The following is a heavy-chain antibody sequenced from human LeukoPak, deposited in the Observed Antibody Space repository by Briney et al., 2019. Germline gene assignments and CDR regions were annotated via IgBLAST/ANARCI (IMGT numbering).Heavy chain of an antibody. V-gene: IGHV3-30*03. CDR1: GFTFSSYG. CDR3: ARWRVGATTGFDT. Sequence: GGSLRLSCAASGFTFSSYGMHWVRQAPGKGLEWVAVISYDGSNKYYADSVKGRFTISRDNSKNTLYLQMNSLRAEDTAVYYCARWRVGATTGFDTWGQGTLVTVSS. CDR2: ISYDGSNK. D-gene: IGHD1-26*01. J-gene: IGHJ5*02.